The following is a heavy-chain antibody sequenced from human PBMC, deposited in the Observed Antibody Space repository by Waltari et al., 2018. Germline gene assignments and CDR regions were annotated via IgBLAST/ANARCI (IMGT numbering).Heavy chain of an antibody. CDR1: GCSISSSIYC. V-gene: IGHV4-39*07. CDR2: LYYSGNT. J-gene: IGHJ4*02. D-gene: IGHD3-9*01. CDR3: ARVVDYDILTGRMYYFDY. Sequence: LQLQESGPGLWNPSETLDLTGTVSGCSISSSIYCWGWFRQPPGRGLEWIGSLYYSGNTYYNPPLQSRVTISVDTSKNQFSLNLTSVTAADTAVYYCARVVDYDILTGRMYYFDYWGQGTLVTVSS.